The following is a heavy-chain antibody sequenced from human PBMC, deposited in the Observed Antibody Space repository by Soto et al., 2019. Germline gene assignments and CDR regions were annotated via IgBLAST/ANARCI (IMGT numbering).Heavy chain of an antibody. J-gene: IGHJ5*02. CDR3: ARVPRDGYRGGWFDP. V-gene: IGHV1-69*12. CDR2: IIPIFGTA. Sequence: QVQLVQSGAEVKKPGSSVKVSCKASGGTFSSYAISWVRQAPGPGLEWMGGIIPIFGTANYAQKFQGRVTITADESTSTAYMELSILRSEDTAVYYCARVPRDGYRGGWFDPWGPGTLVTVSS. D-gene: IGHD5-12*01. CDR1: GGTFSSYA.